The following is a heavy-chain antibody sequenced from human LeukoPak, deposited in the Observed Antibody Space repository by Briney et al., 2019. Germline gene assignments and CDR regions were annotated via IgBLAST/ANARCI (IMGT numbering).Heavy chain of an antibody. CDR3: ARDSYYDSNWFDP. J-gene: IGHJ5*02. CDR2: MNPNSGNT. CDR1: GYTFTGYY. D-gene: IGHD3-22*01. V-gene: IGHV1-8*03. Sequence: ASVKVSCRASGYTFTGYYMHWVRQAPGQGLEWMGWMNPNSGNTGYAQKFQGRVTITRNTSISTAYMGLSSLRSEDTAVYYCARDSYYDSNWFDPWGQGTLVTVSS.